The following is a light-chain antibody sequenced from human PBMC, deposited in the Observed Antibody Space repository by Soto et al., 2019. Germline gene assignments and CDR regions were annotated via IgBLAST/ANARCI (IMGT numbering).Light chain of an antibody. CDR2: EVS. CDR1: SSDVGGYNY. V-gene: IGLV2-14*01. CDR3: SSYSVSSNPYV. J-gene: IGLJ1*01. Sequence: QSVLTQPASVSGSPGQSITISCSGTSSDVGGYNYVSWYQQHPRKAPKLLIFEVSDRLSGVSTRFSGSKSGNTASLTISGLQAEDEADYYCSSYSVSSNPYVFGTGTKVPS.